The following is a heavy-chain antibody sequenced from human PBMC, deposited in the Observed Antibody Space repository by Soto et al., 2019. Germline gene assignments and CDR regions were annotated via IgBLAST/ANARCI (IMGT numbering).Heavy chain of an antibody. CDR3: AGAYCGGDCYSGDAFDI. CDR2: IKQDGSEK. Sequence: EVQLVESGGGLVQPGGSLRLSCAASGFTFSSYWMSWVRQAPGKGLEWVANIKQDGSEKYYVDSVKGRFTISRDNAKNSLYLQMNGLRAEDTAVYYCAGAYCGGDCYSGDAFDIWGQGTMVTVSS. J-gene: IGHJ3*02. D-gene: IGHD2-21*01. V-gene: IGHV3-7*01. CDR1: GFTFSSYW.